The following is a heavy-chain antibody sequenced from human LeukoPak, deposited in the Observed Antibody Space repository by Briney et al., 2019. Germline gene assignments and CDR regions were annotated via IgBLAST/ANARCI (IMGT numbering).Heavy chain of an antibody. V-gene: IGHV3-30*02. J-gene: IGHJ4*02. CDR3: AKDFRSSLHY. D-gene: IGHD3-10*01. Sequence: GSLRLSCAASGFNFINNNMHWVRQAPGQGLEWLAFIEHNGASKKYADSVRGRFTISRDNSNNMLYLEMNSLRNEDTAVYYCAKDFRSSLHYWGQGTLVTISS. CDR2: IEHNGASK. CDR1: GFNFINNN.